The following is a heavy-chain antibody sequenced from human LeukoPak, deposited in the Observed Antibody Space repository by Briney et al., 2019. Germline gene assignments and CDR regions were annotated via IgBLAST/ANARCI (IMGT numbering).Heavy chain of an antibody. CDR3: ARDLIAAAVANDAFDI. Sequence: GGSLRPSYAASGFTFSSYWMSWVRQAPGKGLEWVAHIKQDGSEKYYVDSVKGRFTISRDNAKNSLYLQMNSLRAEDTAVYYCARDLIAAAVANDAFDIWGQGTMVTVSS. D-gene: IGHD6-13*01. V-gene: IGHV3-7*01. J-gene: IGHJ3*02. CDR1: GFTFSSYW. CDR2: IKQDGSEK.